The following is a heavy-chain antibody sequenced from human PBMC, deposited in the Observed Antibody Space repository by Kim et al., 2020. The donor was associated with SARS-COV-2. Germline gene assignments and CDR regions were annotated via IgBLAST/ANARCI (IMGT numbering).Heavy chain of an antibody. J-gene: IGHJ4*02. CDR2: GST. V-gene: IGHV3-23*01. Sequence: GSTYYADSVKGRFTISRDNSKNTLYLQMNSLRAEDTAVYYCAKLSGRDDYWGQGTLVTVSS. D-gene: IGHD5-12*01. CDR3: AKLSGRDDY.